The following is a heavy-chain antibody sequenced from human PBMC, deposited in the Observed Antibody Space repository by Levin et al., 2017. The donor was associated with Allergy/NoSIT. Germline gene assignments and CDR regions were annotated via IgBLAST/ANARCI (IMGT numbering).Heavy chain of an antibody. CDR3: ARGTGELDY. CDR2: SSSSGSTI. J-gene: IGHJ4*02. D-gene: IGHD7-27*01. CDR1: GFTFSDYY. V-gene: IGHV3-11*01. Sequence: GESLKISCAASGFTFSDYYMSWLRQAPGKGLEWVSYSSSSGSTIYYADSVKGRFTISRDNAKNALYLQMDSLRTDDTAVYYCARGTGELDYWGQGTLVTVSS.